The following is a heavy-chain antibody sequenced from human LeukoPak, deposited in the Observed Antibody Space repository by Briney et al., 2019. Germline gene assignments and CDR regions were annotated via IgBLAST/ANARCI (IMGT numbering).Heavy chain of an antibody. J-gene: IGHJ4*02. CDR3: AKDQNYYESSFFDY. CDR2: IKSKTDGGTT. V-gene: IGHV3-15*01. D-gene: IGHD3-22*01. CDR1: GFTFSNAW. Sequence: GGSLRLPCAASGFTFSNAWMSWVRQAPGKGLEWVGRIKSKTDGGTTDYAAPVKGRFTISRDDSKNTLYLQMNSLRADDTAVYYCAKDQNYYESSFFDYWGQETLVTVSS.